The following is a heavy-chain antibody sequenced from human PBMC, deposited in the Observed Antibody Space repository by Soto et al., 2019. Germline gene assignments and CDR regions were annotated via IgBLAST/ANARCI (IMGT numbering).Heavy chain of an antibody. D-gene: IGHD2-15*01. V-gene: IGHV3-74*01. CDR2: INSDGSST. Sequence: EVQLVESGGGLVQPGGSLRLSCAASGFTFSSYWMHWVRQAPGKGLVWVSRINSDGSSTSYADSVKGRFTISRDNAKNTLYLQMNSLRAEDTAVYYCAIDLGGPKQFDAFDIWGQGTMVTVSS. J-gene: IGHJ3*02. CDR3: AIDLGGPKQFDAFDI. CDR1: GFTFSSYW.